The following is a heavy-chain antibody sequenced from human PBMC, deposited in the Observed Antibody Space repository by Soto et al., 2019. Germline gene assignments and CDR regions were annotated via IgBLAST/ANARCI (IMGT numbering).Heavy chain of an antibody. CDR3: VAGRGWSGPLGY. Sequence: QVQLQESGPGLVKPSETLSLTCTVSGGSISSYYWSWIRQPPGKGLEWIGYIDYSGSTNYNPPLKSRVTISVDTSTNQFSLKLSSVTAADTAVYYCVAGRGWSGPLGYWGQGTLVTVSS. J-gene: IGHJ4*02. CDR2: IDYSGST. V-gene: IGHV4-59*01. D-gene: IGHD6-19*01. CDR1: GGSISSYY.